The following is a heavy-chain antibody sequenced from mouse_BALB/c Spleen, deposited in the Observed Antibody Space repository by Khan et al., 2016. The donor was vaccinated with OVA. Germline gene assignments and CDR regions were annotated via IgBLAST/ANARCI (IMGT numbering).Heavy chain of an antibody. J-gene: IGHJ3*01. CDR1: GFSLTSYG. CDR3: ARRGYSVSSGFPY. V-gene: IGHV2-2*02. D-gene: IGHD1-1*01. Sequence: QVQLKQSGPGLVQPSQSLSITCTVSGFSLTSYGVHWGRQSLGKGLEWLGVIWSGGSTDYNVAFISRLSISKDNSKSQVFFKMNSLQANDTAIYYCARRGYSVSSGFPYWGQGTLVTVSA. CDR2: IWSGGST.